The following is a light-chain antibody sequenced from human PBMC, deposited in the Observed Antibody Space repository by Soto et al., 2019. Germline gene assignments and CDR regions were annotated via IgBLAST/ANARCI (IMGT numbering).Light chain of an antibody. CDR2: DAS. V-gene: IGKV3-11*01. J-gene: IGKJ1*01. CDR1: QSVSSY. CDR3: QQRSNWPRT. Sequence: EIMLTHSPATLSLSPRERATLSCRASQSVSSYLAWYQQKPGQAPRLLIYDASNRATGIPARFSGSGSGTDFTLTISSLEPEDFAVYYCQQRSNWPRTFGEGTKVDIK.